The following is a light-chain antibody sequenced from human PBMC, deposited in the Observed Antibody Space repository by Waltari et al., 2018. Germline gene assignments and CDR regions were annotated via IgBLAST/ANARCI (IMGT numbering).Light chain of an antibody. V-gene: IGLV3-19*01. CDR3: SSRDSSGNLFV. J-gene: IGLJ1*01. CDR2: GKT. CDR1: SLGTHY. Sequence: SSELTQDPAVSVALGQTVRITCQGDSLGTHYASWYQQKPGQAPVLVVYGKTYRPSGIPDRFSGSSSGNTASLTITGAQAEDEADYHCSSRDSSGNLFVFGTGTKVTVL.